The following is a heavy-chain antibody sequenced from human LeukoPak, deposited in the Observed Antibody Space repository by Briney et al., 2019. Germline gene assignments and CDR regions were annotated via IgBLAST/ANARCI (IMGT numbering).Heavy chain of an antibody. CDR1: GFTFSSNA. D-gene: IGHD3-22*01. Sequence: GGSLRLSCAASGFTFSSNAMTWVRQAPGKGLECVSAITAGGGTTYYADSVKGRFTISRDNSRNTLYLQMKSLRAEDTAVYYCARSRYDSSGYYGIIGDWGQGTLVTVSS. V-gene: IGHV3-23*01. CDR3: ARSRYDSSGYYGIIGD. J-gene: IGHJ4*02. CDR2: ITAGGGTT.